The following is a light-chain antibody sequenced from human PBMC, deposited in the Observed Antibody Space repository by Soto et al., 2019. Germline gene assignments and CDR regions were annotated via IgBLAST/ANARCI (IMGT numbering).Light chain of an antibody. V-gene: IGLV4-69*01. CDR2: LNSDGSH. CDR3: QTWGTDIVV. CDR1: SGHSDYA. Sequence: QSVLTQSPSASASLGASVKLTCSLSSGHSDYAIAWHQQQPEKGPRYLMKLNSDGSHIRGDGIPDRFSGSSSGAERYLIISSLKSEDEADYYCQTWGTDIVVFGGGTKLTVL. J-gene: IGLJ2*01.